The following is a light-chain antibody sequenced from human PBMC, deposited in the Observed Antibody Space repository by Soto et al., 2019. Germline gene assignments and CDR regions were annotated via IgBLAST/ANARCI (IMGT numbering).Light chain of an antibody. CDR3: QSYDSSLSGWV. CDR1: SSNIGAHYD. CDR2: GYT. V-gene: IGLV1-40*01. J-gene: IGLJ3*02. Sequence: QSVLTQPPSVSGAPGQRVTISCTGSSSNIGAHYDVHWYQQFPGTAPRLLIYGYTNRPSGVADRFSGSKSGTSASLASTGLQAEDEADYHCQSYDSSLSGWVFGGGTKLTVL.